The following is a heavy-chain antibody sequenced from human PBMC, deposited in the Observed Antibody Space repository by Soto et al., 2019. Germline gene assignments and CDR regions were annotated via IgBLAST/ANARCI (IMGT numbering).Heavy chain of an antibody. V-gene: IGHV4-61*01. CDR3: ARVAIRIWFGELFLHEHAWFDP. Sequence: SETLSLTCTVSGGSISSNYYYWSWIRQSPGTGLEWIGHIYDSGSTNYNPSLKNRVTISVDTSKNQFSLKLSSVTAADTAVYYCARVAIRIWFGELFLHEHAWFDPWGQGTLVTVSS. J-gene: IGHJ5*02. D-gene: IGHD3-10*01. CDR2: IYDSGST. CDR1: GGSISSNYYY.